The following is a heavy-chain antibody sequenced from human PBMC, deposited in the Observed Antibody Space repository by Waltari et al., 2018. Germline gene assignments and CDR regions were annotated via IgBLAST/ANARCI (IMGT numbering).Heavy chain of an antibody. V-gene: IGHV1-2*02. CDR2: FNPNNGGT. CDR3: SRVPLLLPGPNYFDH. J-gene: IGHJ4*02. Sequence: QVQLVQSGTEVKKPGASVTVSCKASGYTFTGYFIHWVRQAPGRGLEWMGWFNPNNGGTYSAQKFQGRLAMTSDTAISTAYMVVSNLRSDDTATYYCSRVPLLLPGPNYFDHWGQGSLVTVSS. CDR1: GYTFTGYF.